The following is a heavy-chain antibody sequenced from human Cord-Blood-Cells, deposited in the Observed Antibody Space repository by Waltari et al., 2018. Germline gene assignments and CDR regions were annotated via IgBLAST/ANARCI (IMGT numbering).Heavy chain of an antibody. CDR3: ARKLTGDAFDI. Sequence: QLQLQESGPGLVKPSATLSLTCSVSGGSISHSIYYWGRIRQPPGKGLEGIGSIYSSGSTYYNPSLKSRVTISVDTSKNQFSLKLSSVTAADTAVYYCARKLTGDAFDIWGQGTMVTVSS. D-gene: IGHD7-27*01. CDR2: IYSSGST. V-gene: IGHV4-39*01. J-gene: IGHJ3*02. CDR1: GGSISHSIYY.